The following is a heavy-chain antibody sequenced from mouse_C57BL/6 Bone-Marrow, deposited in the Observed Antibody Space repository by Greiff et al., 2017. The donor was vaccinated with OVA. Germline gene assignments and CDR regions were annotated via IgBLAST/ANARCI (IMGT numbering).Heavy chain of an antibody. CDR1: GFSFNTYA. J-gene: IGHJ3*01. D-gene: IGHD1-1*01. Sequence: EADGGLVQPKGSLKLSCAASGFSFNTYAMNWVRQAPGKGLEWVARIRSKSNNYATYYADSVKDRFTISRDDSESMLYLQMNNLKTEDTAMYYCVRQEDYYGSPFAYWGQGTLVTVSA. CDR3: VRQEDYYGSPFAY. V-gene: IGHV10-1*01. CDR2: IRSKSNNYAT.